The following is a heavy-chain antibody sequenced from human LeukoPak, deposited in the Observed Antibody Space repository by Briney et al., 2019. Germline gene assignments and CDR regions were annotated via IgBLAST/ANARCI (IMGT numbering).Heavy chain of an antibody. CDR2: INPSGGST. V-gene: IGHV1-46*01. CDR3: ARGLGMLDYLDF. J-gene: IGHJ4*02. Sequence: GASVKVSCKAAGYNFPAYFVHWVRQVPGQGLEWMGIINPSGGSTSYAQKFQGRVTMTKDTSTSTVYMELSSLRSEDTAVYFCARGLGMLDYLDFWGQGTLVTVSS. D-gene: IGHD2-8*01. CDR1: GYNFPAYF.